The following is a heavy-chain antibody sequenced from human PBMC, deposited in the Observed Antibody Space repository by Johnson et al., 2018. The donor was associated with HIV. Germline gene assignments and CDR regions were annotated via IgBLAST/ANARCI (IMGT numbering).Heavy chain of an antibody. J-gene: IGHJ3*02. CDR2: ISGSGGST. CDR3: ARSVHDYSDYLWGRDAFDI. CDR1: GFTFSSYA. D-gene: IGHD4-11*01. V-gene: IGHV3-23*04. Sequence: VQLVESGGGLVQPGGSLRLSCAASGFTFSSYAMSWVRQAPGKGLEWVSAISGSGGSTYYADSVKGRFTISRDTSKNKLDLEMNSLRAEDTAVYYCARSVHDYSDYLWGRDAFDIWGQGTMIIVSS.